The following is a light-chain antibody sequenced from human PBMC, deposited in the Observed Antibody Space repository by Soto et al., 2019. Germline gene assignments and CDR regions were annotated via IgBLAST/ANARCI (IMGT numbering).Light chain of an antibody. CDR3: QQYNNWLSET. CDR2: GAS. Sequence: EIVMTQSPATLSVSPGERATLSCRASQSVSSNLAWYQQKPGQAPRLLIYGASTRATGIPARFSGSGSGTEFTLTISSLQSEDFAVYYCQQYNNWLSETFGQGTKVDIK. V-gene: IGKV3-15*01. J-gene: IGKJ1*01. CDR1: QSVSSN.